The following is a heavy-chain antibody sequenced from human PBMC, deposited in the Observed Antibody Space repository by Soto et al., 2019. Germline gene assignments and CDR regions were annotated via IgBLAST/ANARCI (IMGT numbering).Heavy chain of an antibody. J-gene: IGHJ4*02. Sequence: QLQLQESGPGLVKPSETLSLSCTVSGGSVSSTTYYWGWIRQSPGKGLEWIGNIYSSGSTYYNPSLKRRLTISVDTSKRLFSLKMTSVTAADPAVYYCARLSSSGWIGRGYFDYWGQGVLVTVSS. CDR1: GGSVSSTTYY. CDR2: IYSSGST. D-gene: IGHD6-19*01. V-gene: IGHV4-39*02. CDR3: ARLSSSGWIGRGYFDY.